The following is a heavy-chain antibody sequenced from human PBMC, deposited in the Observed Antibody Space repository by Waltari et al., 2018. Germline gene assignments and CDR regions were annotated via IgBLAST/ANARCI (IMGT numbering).Heavy chain of an antibody. Sequence: EVQLLESGGGLVQPGGSLRLSCVASGFTFSSYAINWVRQAPGKGLEWVSAISESGGSTYYAAPVKGRFTISRDNSKNTLYLQMNSLRAEDTAVYYCAKVSVAATVDYNWFDPWGQGTTVTVSS. V-gene: IGHV3-23*01. CDR3: AKVSVAATVDYNWFDP. CDR2: ISESGGST. CDR1: GFTFSSYA. J-gene: IGHJ5*01. D-gene: IGHD6-6*01.